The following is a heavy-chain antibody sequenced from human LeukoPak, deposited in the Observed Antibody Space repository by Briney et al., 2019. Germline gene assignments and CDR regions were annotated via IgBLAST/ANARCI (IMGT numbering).Heavy chain of an antibody. CDR1: GFTFSSYG. CDR3: ARCSGGIASALDS. Sequence: GGSLRLSCGGSGFTFSSYGMHWVRQAPGEGLEWVAIVYYDGSQEYYADSVKGRFTISRDNSKNMVYLQMNSLRVEDTAIYYCARCSGGIASALDSWGQGTLATVSS. V-gene: IGHV3-33*01. D-gene: IGHD6-13*01. CDR2: VYYDGSQE. J-gene: IGHJ4*02.